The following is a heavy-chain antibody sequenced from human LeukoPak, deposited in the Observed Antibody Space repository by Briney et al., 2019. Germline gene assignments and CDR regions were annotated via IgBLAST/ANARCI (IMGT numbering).Heavy chain of an antibody. Sequence: TSETLSLTCTVSGGSISSSSYYWGWIRQPPGKGLEWIGSIYYSGSTYYNPSLKSRVTISVDTSKNQFSLKLSSVTAADTAVYYCARRQWLGGYYFDYWGQGTLVTVSS. V-gene: IGHV4-39*01. CDR3: ARRQWLGGYYFDY. J-gene: IGHJ4*02. CDR1: GGSISSSSYY. D-gene: IGHD6-19*01. CDR2: IYYSGST.